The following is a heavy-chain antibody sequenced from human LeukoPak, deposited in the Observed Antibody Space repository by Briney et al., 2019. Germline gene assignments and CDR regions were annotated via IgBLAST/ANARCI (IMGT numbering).Heavy chain of an antibody. Sequence: GGSLRLSCAASGFIFSNYAMSWVRQAPGQGLDWVACITGSGANTYYADSVKGRFTISRDNSRNTLSLQLNSLRDEDTALYYCARDQGGTGSWYEGEGYWGQGTLVTVSS. CDR1: GFIFSNYA. D-gene: IGHD6-13*01. J-gene: IGHJ4*02. CDR3: ARDQGGTGSWYEGEGY. V-gene: IGHV3-23*01. CDR2: ITGSGANT.